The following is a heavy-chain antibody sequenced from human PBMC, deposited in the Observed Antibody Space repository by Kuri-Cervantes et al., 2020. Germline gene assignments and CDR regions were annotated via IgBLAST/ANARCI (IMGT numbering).Heavy chain of an antibody. J-gene: IGHJ6*02. CDR2: ISWNSGSI. Sequence: SLKISCAASGFTFDDYAMHWVRQAPGKGLEWVSGISWNSGSIGYADSVKGRFTISRDNAKNSLYLQMNSLRAEDTAVYYCAKDFLRGDYDSYYYYYGMDVWGQGTTVTVSS. CDR3: AKDFLRGDYDSYYYYYGMDV. V-gene: IGHV3-9*01. D-gene: IGHD5-12*01. CDR1: GFTFDDYA.